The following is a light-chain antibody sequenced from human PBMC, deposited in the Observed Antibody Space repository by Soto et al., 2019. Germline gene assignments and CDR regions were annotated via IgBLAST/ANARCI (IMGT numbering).Light chain of an antibody. CDR1: QSISSY. Sequence: DIQMTQSPSSLSASVGDRVTITCRASQSISSYLNWYQQKPGKAPKLLIYKASSLESGVPSRFSGSGSGTEFTLTISSLQPDDFATYYCQQYNSYSLTFGGGTKVDI. CDR3: QQYNSYSLT. CDR2: KAS. J-gene: IGKJ4*01. V-gene: IGKV1-5*03.